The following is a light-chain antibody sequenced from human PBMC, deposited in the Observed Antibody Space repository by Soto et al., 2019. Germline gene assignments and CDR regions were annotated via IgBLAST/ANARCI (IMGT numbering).Light chain of an antibody. CDR3: SSYARDDKAI. Sequence: SVLTQPPSASGSPGQSVTISCTGTSSDIGGFDYVSWYQQYPGKAPKLLIFDVFKRPPGIPNRFSGSKSGNTASLTVSGLRFDDEALYYCSSYARDDKAIFGGGTQRTVL. V-gene: IGLV2-8*01. CDR2: DVF. J-gene: IGLJ2*01. CDR1: SSDIGGFDY.